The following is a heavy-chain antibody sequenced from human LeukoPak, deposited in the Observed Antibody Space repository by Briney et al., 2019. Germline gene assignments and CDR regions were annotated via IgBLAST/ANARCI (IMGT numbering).Heavy chain of an antibody. J-gene: IGHJ4*02. CDR1: GGSTSSGGYS. V-gene: IGHV4-30-2*01. CDR2: IYHSGST. Sequence: SETPFLTCAVSGGSTSSGGYSWSWIRQPPGKGLEWIGYIYHSGSTYYNPSLKSRVTISVDRSKNQFSLKLSSVTAADTAVYYSARYSSSSQRFDYWGQGTLVTVSS. CDR3: ARYSSSSQRFDY. D-gene: IGHD6-6*01.